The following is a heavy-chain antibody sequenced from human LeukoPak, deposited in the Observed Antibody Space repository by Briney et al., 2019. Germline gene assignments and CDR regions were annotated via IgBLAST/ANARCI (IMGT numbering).Heavy chain of an antibody. CDR3: AKDLRYGSSGYDLVDY. J-gene: IGHJ4*02. CDR1: GFTFSSYA. V-gene: IGHV3-23*01. Sequence: GGSLRLSCAASGFTFSSYAMSWVRQAPGKGLEWVSAISDSGGSTYYADSVKGRFTISRDNSKNTLYLQMNSLRAEDTAVYYCAKDLRYGSSGYDLVDYWGQGTLVTVSS. D-gene: IGHD3-22*01. CDR2: ISDSGGST.